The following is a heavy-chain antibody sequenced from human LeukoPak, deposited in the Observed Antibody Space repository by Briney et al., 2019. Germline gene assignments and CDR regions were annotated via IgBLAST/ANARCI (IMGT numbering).Heavy chain of an antibody. CDR3: ARSHLWPSGTFDI. J-gene: IGHJ3*02. Sequence: SETLSLTCAVSGASLSGYYWSWTRQSPGKGMEWIGEINHGGFTNYNPSRKSRVTISVDTSRNQIALRLSSLTAADTAVYFCARSHLWPSGTFDIWGQGTVVAVSS. D-gene: IGHD5-18*01. CDR2: INHGGFT. CDR1: GASLSGYY. V-gene: IGHV4-34*01.